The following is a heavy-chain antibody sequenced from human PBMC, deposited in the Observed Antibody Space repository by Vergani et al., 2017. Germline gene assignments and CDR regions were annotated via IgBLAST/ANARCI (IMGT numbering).Heavy chain of an antibody. CDR2: IIPILGKA. J-gene: IGHJ3*02. D-gene: IGHD2-21*01. CDR1: GGTFSSYA. Sequence: QVQLVQSGAEVKKPGSSVMVSCKASGGTFSSYAISWVRQAPGQGLEWMGRIIPILGKANYAQKFQGRVTITADESTSTAYMERSSLISEDTAVYYCARSGMYSHDAVDIWGQGTMVTVSS. CDR3: ARSGMYSHDAVDI. V-gene: IGHV1-69*11.